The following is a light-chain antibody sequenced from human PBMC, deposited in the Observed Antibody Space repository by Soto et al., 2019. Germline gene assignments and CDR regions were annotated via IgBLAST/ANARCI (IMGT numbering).Light chain of an antibody. V-gene: IGKV3-20*01. CDR1: QTVSSIY. J-gene: IGKJ1*01. CDR3: QQYHSSLWT. Sequence: EIVFTQSPGTLSFSPGERATLSCRASQTVSSIYLAWYQQKPGQAPRLLIYNGSSRATGIPDRFSGSGSGTDFTLTISRLEPEDFAVYYCQQYHSSLWTFGQGTKVDIK. CDR2: NGS.